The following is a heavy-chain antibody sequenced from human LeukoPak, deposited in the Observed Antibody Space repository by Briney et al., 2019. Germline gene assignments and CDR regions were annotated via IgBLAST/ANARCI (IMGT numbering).Heavy chain of an antibody. CDR2: ISYDGRDN. CDR1: GFTFSSYA. J-gene: IGHJ3*02. D-gene: IGHD3-22*01. Sequence: GGSLRLSCAASGFTFSSYAMHWVRQAPGKGLECVTVISYDGRDNYYADSVKGRFTISRDNSKNTLYLQMNSLRAEDTAVYYCARRAYYDSSGYDFYDAFDIWGQGTMVTVSS. V-gene: IGHV3-30*04. CDR3: ARRAYYDSSGYDFYDAFDI.